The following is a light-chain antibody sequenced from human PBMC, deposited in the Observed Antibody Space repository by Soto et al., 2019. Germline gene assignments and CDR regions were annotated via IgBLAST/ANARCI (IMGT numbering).Light chain of an antibody. J-gene: IGKJ1*01. CDR1: QSVSSNY. Sequence: EIVLTQSPGTLSLSPGERATLSCRASQSVSSNYLAWYQQKPGQAPRLLIYGASSRATGIPDRFSGSGSATDFTLTIRRLEPEDFAVYYWQQYGSSYPWTFGQGTKVQIK. CDR3: QQYGSSYPWT. CDR2: GAS. V-gene: IGKV3-20*01.